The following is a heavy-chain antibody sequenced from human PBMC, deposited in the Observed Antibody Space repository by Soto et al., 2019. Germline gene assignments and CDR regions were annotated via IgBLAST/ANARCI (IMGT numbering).Heavy chain of an antibody. J-gene: IGHJ4*02. CDR3: ARQIYDSDTGPNFQYYFES. V-gene: IGHV5-10-1*01. Sequence: GESLKISCKGSGYSFAGYWITWVRQKPGKGLERMGRIDPSDSQTYYSPSFRGHVTISVTKSITTVFLQWSSLRASDNAMYHCARQIYDSDTGPNFQYYFESWGQGTPVTVSS. CDR1: GYSFAGYW. CDR2: IDPSDSQT. D-gene: IGHD3-22*01.